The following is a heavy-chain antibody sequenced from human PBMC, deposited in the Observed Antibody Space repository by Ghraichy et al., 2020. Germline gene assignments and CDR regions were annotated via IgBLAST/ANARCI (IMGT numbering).Heavy chain of an antibody. D-gene: IGHD6-13*01. CDR1: DGSTSSHNYC. J-gene: IGHJ4*02. CDR3: ARDWNSIRWFYY. Sequence: SETLSLTCSVSDGSTSSHNYCWGWIRQPPGKELEWIGSIDNSGTTFYNPSLKSRVSISRDTSKNHLLLKVYSVTAADTAVYYCARDWNSIRWFYYWGQGILVTVSS. CDR2: IDNSGTT. V-gene: IGHV4-39*07.